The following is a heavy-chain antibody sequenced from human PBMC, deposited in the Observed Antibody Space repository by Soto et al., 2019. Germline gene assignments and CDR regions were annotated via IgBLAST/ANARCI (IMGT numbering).Heavy chain of an antibody. J-gene: IGHJ4*02. CDR1: GGSFSGYY. CDR3: ARGPRSYCSSTSCYTRIAVAGPFDY. CDR2: INHSGST. D-gene: IGHD2-2*02. V-gene: IGHV4-34*01. Sequence: SETLSLTCAVYGGSFSGYYWSWIRQPPGKGLEWIGEINHSGSTNYNPSLKSRVTISVDTSKNQFSLKLSSVTAADTAVYYCARGPRSYCSSTSCYTRIAVAGPFDYWGQGTLVTVSS.